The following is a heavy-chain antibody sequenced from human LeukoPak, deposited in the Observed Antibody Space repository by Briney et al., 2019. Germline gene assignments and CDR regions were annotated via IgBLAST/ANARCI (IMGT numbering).Heavy chain of an antibody. J-gene: IGHJ2*01. D-gene: IGHD6-19*01. CDR3: ARWSSGWTRGAPELIWYFDL. CDR2: IYYSGST. V-gene: IGHV4-59*01. CDR1: GGSISSYY. Sequence: PSETLSLTCTVSGGSISSYYWSWIRQPPGKGLEWIGYIYYSGSTNYNPSLKSRVTISVDTPKNQFSLKLSSVTAADTAVYYCARWSSGWTRGAPELIWYFDLWGRGTLVTVSS.